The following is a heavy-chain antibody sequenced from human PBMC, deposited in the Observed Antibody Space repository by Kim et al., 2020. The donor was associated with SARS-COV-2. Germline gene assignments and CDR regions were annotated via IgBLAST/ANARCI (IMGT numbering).Heavy chain of an antibody. J-gene: IGHJ4*02. Sequence: GGSLRLSCAASGFTVSSNYMSWVRQAPGKGLEWVSVIYSGGSTYYADSVKGRFTISRDNSENTLYLQMNSLRAEDTAVYYCAREGPLSYGSGYRYWGQGTLVTVSS. D-gene: IGHD3-10*01. CDR3: AREGPLSYGSGYRY. CDR2: IYSGGST. CDR1: GFTVSSNY. V-gene: IGHV3-53*01.